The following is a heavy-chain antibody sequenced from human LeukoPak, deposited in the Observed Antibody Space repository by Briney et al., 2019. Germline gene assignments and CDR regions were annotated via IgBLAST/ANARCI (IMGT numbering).Heavy chain of an antibody. CDR3: ARSRGRKVTPFDY. D-gene: IGHD3-10*01. Sequence: SETLSLTCTVSGGSISTYYWSWIRQPPGKGLEWIGYIYTSGNTDYNPSLKSRVTISLDTSNNQFSLNLNSVTAADTAVYYCARSRGRKVTPFDYWGQGSWSPSPQ. CDR2: IYTSGNT. V-gene: IGHV4-4*09. CDR1: GGSISTYY. J-gene: IGHJ4*02.